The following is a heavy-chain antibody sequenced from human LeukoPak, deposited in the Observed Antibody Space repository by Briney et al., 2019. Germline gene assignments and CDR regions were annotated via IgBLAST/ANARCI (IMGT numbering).Heavy chain of an antibody. V-gene: IGHV1-18*01. Sequence: ASVKVSCMTSGYTFSNFGINWVRQAPGQGLEWMGWISGNNDNPNYGQKFQGRFAVTTDSSTTTAYMELRNLTFDDTAVYYCARDGTSTDDYWGQGTLVTVSS. J-gene: IGHJ4*02. CDR3: ARDGTSTDDY. D-gene: IGHD2-2*01. CDR1: GYTFSNFG. CDR2: ISGNNDNP.